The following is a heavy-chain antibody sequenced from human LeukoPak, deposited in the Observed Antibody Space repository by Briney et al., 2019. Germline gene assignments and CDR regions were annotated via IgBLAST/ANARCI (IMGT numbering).Heavy chain of an antibody. D-gene: IGHD4-23*01. CDR2: ISSNGDNT. V-gene: IGHV3-64*01. CDR3: ARERPDYGGNVDY. Sequence: GGSLRLSCAASGFTFNNYPIRWVRQAPGKGLEYVSAISSNGDNTYYANSVKGRFTVSRDNSKNTVYLQMGSLRPDDMAVYYCARERPDYGGNVDYWGQGTLVTVSS. CDR1: GFTFNNYP. J-gene: IGHJ4*02.